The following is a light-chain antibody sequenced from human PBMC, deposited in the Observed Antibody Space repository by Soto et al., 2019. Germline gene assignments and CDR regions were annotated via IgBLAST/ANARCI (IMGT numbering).Light chain of an antibody. CDR2: GAS. V-gene: IGKV3-15*01. Sequence: EIVMTQSPATLSVSPGEGATLPCRASQSVSSKLAWYQQKPGQAPRLLIYGASTRATGIPARFSGSGSGTDFTLTISSLEPEDFAVYYCQQRSNWPPWTFGQGTKVDIK. CDR1: QSVSSK. J-gene: IGKJ1*01. CDR3: QQRSNWPPWT.